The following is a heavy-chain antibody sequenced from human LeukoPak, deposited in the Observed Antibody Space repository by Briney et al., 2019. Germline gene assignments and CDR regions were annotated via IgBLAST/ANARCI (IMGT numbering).Heavy chain of an antibody. CDR3: ARISSGYDWEPDF. V-gene: IGHV3-7*01. CDR1: GFVFSNYY. J-gene: IGHJ4*02. D-gene: IGHD5-12*01. CDR2: IKEDGSEK. Sequence: GGSLRLSCEASGFVFSNYYMSLVRQAPGKGLEWVGNIKEDGSEKYYVDSVKGRFTISRDNAKNSLYLQMSSLRAEDTAVYYCARISSGYDWEPDFWGQGTLVTVSS.